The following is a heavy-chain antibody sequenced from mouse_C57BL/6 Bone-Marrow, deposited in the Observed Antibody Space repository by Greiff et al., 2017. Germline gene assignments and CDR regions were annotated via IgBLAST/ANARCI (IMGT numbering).Heavy chain of an antibody. CDR3: TTFYYYGSSPYCDY. CDR2: IDPENGDT. Sequence: EVKLMESGAELVRPGASVKLSCTASGFNIKDDYMHWVKQRPEQGLEWIGSIDPENGDTEYASKFQGKATITADTSSNTAYLQLSSLTSEDTAVYYCTTFYYYGSSPYCDYWGQGTTLTVSS. CDR1: GFNIKDDY. J-gene: IGHJ2*01. V-gene: IGHV14-4*01. D-gene: IGHD1-1*01.